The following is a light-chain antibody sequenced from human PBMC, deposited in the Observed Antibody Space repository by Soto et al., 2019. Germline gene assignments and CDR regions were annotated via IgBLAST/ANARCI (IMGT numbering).Light chain of an antibody. CDR3: SSYTTGNTRQIV. V-gene: IGLV2-14*01. CDR1: SSDVGGYNY. Sequence: QSALTQPASVSGSPGQSITISCTGTSSDVGGYNYVSWYQQHPGQAPKFMIYDVSNRPSGVSNRVSGSKSGNTASLTISGLQAEDEADYYCSSYTTGNTRQIVFGTGTKLTVL. CDR2: DVS. J-gene: IGLJ1*01.